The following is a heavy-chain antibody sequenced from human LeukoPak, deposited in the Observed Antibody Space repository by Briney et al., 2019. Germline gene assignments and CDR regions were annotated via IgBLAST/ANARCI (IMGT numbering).Heavy chain of an antibody. CDR3: ASYLWFGNSKPVY. CDR2: IYSGGST. Sequence: GGSLRLSCAASGFTVSSNYMSWVRQAPGKGLEWVSVIYSGGSTYYADSVKGRFTISRDNSKNTLYLQMNSLRAEDTAVYYCASYLWFGNSKPVYWGQGTLVTVSS. J-gene: IGHJ4*02. D-gene: IGHD3-10*01. CDR1: GFTVSSNY. V-gene: IGHV3-53*01.